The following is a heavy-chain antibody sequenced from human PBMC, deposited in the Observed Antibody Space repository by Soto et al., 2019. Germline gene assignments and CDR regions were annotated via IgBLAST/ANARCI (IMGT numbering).Heavy chain of an antibody. CDR3: ARAPPGQLVLNYFDY. CDR1: GFTFSSYA. V-gene: IGHV3-64*01. J-gene: IGHJ4*02. D-gene: IGHD6-13*01. Sequence: GGSLRLSCAASGFTFSSYAMHWVRQAPGKGLEYVSVISSNGGSTYYANSVKGRFTISRDNSKNTLYLQMGSLRAEDMAVYYCARAPPGQLVLNYFDYWGQGTLVTVSS. CDR2: ISSNGGST.